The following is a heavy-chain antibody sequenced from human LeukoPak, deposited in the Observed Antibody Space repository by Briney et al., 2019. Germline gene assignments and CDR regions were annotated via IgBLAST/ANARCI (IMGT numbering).Heavy chain of an antibody. V-gene: IGHV4-4*02. CDR2: IYHSGST. CDR3: ARDETNDDYSCAFDI. D-gene: IGHD4-11*01. Sequence: SETLSLTCAVSGGSISSSNWWSWVRQPPGKGLEWIGEIYHSGSTNYNPSLKSRVTISVDKSKNQFSLKLSSVTAADTAVYYCARDETNDDYSCAFDIWGQGTMVTVSS. J-gene: IGHJ3*02. CDR1: GGSISSSNW.